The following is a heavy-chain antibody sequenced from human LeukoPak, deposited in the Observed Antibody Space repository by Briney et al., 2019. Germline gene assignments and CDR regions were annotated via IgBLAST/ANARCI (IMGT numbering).Heavy chain of an antibody. V-gene: IGHV1-24*01. Sequence: ASVKVSCMVSGYTLTELSMHWVRQAPGKGREWMGGFDPEDGETIYAQKFQGGVTMTEDTSTDTAYMELSSLRSEDTAVYYCATEISSGYYSGFDYWGQGTLVTVSS. CDR1: GYTLTELS. CDR3: ATEISSGYYSGFDY. D-gene: IGHD3-22*01. J-gene: IGHJ4*02. CDR2: FDPEDGET.